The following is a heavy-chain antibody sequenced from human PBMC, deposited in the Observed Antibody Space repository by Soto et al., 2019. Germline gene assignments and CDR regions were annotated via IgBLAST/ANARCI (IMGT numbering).Heavy chain of an antibody. V-gene: IGHV3-23*01. D-gene: IGHD3-22*01. J-gene: IGHJ4*02. CDR3: AKDDSSGYYYLGPFDY. CDR1: GFTFSSYA. CDR2: ISGSGGST. Sequence: AGGSLRISCAASGFTFSSYAISWVRQAPGKGLEWVSAISGSGGSTYYADTVKGRFTISRDNSKKTLYLQMNSLRAEDTAVYYCAKDDSSGYYYLGPFDYWGQGTLVTVSS.